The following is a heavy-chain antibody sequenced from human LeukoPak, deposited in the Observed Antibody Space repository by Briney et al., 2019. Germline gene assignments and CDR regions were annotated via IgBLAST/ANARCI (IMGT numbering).Heavy chain of an antibody. Sequence: ASVKVSCKASGYTFTSYGISWVRQAPGQGLEWMGWISAYNGNTIYAQKFQGRVTMTEDTSTGTAYMELSSLRSEDTAVYYCAKLGYDYGDPTGWFDPWGQGTLVTVSS. CDR2: ISAYNGNT. V-gene: IGHV1-18*01. CDR3: AKLGYDYGDPTGWFDP. D-gene: IGHD4-17*01. J-gene: IGHJ5*02. CDR1: GYTFTSYG.